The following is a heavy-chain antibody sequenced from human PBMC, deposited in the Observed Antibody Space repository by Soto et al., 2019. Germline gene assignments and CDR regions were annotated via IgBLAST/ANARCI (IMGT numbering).Heavy chain of an antibody. D-gene: IGHD3-10*01. CDR2: SSLSGNT. Sequence: PSETLSVTCAVSGDSITPFSWSGFRRPAGGGLEWIGRSSLSGNTDYNPSLRSRLTMSFDTSKSQFSLRLTSVTAADTAVYYCARKAKQRQGYYYIGLAVWGLG. J-gene: IGHJ3*01. V-gene: IGHV4-4*07. CDR3: ARKAKQRQGYYYIGLAV. CDR1: GDSITPFS.